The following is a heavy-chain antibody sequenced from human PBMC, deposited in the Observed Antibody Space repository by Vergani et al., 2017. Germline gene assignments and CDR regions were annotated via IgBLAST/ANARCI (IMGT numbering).Heavy chain of an antibody. J-gene: IGHJ5*02. CDR3: AGELGAIVGVPAAPIHNDNWFDP. Sequence: QVQLVQSGAEVKKPGSSVKVSCKASGGTFSSYTISWVRQAPGQGLEWMGRIIPILGIANYAQKFQGRVTITADKSTSTAYMELSSLRSEDTAVYYCAGELGAIVGVPAAPIHNDNWFDPWGQGTLVTVSS. V-gene: IGHV1-69*08. D-gene: IGHD2-2*01. CDR2: IIPILGIA. CDR1: GGTFSSYT.